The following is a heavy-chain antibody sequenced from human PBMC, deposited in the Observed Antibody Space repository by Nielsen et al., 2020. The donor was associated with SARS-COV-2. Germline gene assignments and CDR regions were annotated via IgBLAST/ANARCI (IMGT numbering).Heavy chain of an antibody. J-gene: IGHJ4*02. Sequence: GASLKISCAASGFTFSNAWMSWVRQAPGKGLEWVARIKSKTDGGTTDYAAPVKGRFTISRDDSKNTLYLQMNSLKTEDTAVYYCTTDGPFYRGPPHFDYWGQGTLVTVSS. CDR3: TTDGPFYRGPPHFDY. V-gene: IGHV3-15*01. D-gene: IGHD4-11*01. CDR2: IKSKTDGGTT. CDR1: GFTFSNAW.